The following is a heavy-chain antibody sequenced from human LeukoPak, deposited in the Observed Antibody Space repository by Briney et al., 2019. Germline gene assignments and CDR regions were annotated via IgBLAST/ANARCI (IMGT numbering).Heavy chain of an antibody. Sequence: SETLSLTCAVYGGSFSGYYWSWIRQPPGKGLEWIGEINHSGSTNYNPPLKSRVTISVDTSKNQFSLKLGSVTAADTAVYYCARRRITMIVVVTPFDYWGQGTLVTVSS. D-gene: IGHD3-22*01. V-gene: IGHV4-34*01. CDR2: INHSGST. J-gene: IGHJ4*02. CDR1: GGSFSGYY. CDR3: ARRRITMIVVVTPFDY.